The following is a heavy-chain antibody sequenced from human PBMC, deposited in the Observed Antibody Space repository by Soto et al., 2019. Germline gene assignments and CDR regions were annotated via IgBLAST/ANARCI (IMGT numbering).Heavy chain of an antibody. CDR2: INSDGSST. D-gene: IGHD3-3*01. CDR3: ARDPSITIFGVVRVYYYMDV. Sequence: GGSLRLSCAASGFTFSSYWMHWVRQAPGKGLVWVSRINSDGSSTSYADSVKGRFTISRDNAKNTLYLQMNSLRAEDTAVYYCARDPSITIFGVVRVYYYMDVWGKGTTVTVSS. V-gene: IGHV3-74*01. J-gene: IGHJ6*03. CDR1: GFTFSSYW.